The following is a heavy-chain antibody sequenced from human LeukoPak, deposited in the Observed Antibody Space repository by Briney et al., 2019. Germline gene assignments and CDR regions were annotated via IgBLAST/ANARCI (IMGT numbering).Heavy chain of an antibody. Sequence: ASVKVSCKASGYTFTSYDINWVRQATGQGLEWMGWMNPNSGNTGYAQKFQGRVTMTRNTSISTAYMELSSLRSEDTAVYYCARSQKSPIRGVPYYFDYWGQGTLVTVSS. CDR1: GYTFTSYD. CDR2: MNPNSGNT. CDR3: ARSQKSPIRGVPYYFDY. V-gene: IGHV1-8*01. J-gene: IGHJ4*02. D-gene: IGHD3-10*01.